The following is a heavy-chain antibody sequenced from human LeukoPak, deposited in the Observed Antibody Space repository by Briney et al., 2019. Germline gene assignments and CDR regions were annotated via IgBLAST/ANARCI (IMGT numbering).Heavy chain of an antibody. CDR1: GGTFSSYA. V-gene: IGHV1-18*01. CDR3: ARVRRWDPDDAFDI. Sequence: GASVKVSCKASGGTFSSYAISWVRQAPGQGLEWMGWISAYNGNTNYAQKLQGRVTMTTDTSTSTAYMELRSLRSDDTAVYYCARVRRWDPDDAFDIWGQGTMVTVSS. CDR2: ISAYNGNT. J-gene: IGHJ3*02. D-gene: IGHD1-26*01.